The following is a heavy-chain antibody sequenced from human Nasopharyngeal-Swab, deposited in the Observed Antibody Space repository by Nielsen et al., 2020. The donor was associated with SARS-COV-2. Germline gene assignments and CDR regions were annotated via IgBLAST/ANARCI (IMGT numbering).Heavy chain of an antibody. V-gene: IGHV7-4-1*02. J-gene: IGHJ4*02. CDR1: GYTFTSYA. CDR3: ARDLSTYYDILTGYYGCFDY. D-gene: IGHD3-9*01. Sequence: ASVKVSCKASGYTFTSYAMNWVRQAPGQGLEWMEWINTNTGNPTYAQGFTGRFVFSLDTSVSTAYLQISSLKAEDTAVYYCARDLSTYYDILTGYYGCFDYWGQGTLVTVSS. CDR2: INTNTGNP.